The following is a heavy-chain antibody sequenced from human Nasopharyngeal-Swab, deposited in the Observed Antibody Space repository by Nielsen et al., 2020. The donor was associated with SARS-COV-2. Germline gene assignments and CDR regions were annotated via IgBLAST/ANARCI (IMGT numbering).Heavy chain of an antibody. CDR1: GFTFSSYA. D-gene: IGHD3-10*01. CDR2: ISGSGGST. J-gene: IGHJ4*02. Sequence: GESLKISCAASGFTFSSYAMSWVRQAPGKGLEWVSAISGSGGSTYYADSVKGRFTISRDNSKNTLYLQMNSLRAEDTAVYYCAKDQTGVRGVHTFADNWGQGTLVTVSS. V-gene: IGHV3-23*01. CDR3: AKDQTGVRGVHTFADN.